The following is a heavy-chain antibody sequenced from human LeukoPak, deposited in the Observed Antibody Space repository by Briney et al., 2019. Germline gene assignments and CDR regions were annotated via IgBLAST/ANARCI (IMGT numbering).Heavy chain of an antibody. V-gene: IGHV4-59*01. Sequence: SETLSLTCTVSGGSISSYYWSWIRQPPGKGLEWIGYIYYSGSTNYNPSLKSRGTISVDTSKNQFSLKLSSVTAADTAVYYCARSSYDSSGYYYEEGYFDYWGQGTLVTVSS. J-gene: IGHJ4*02. CDR2: IYYSGST. D-gene: IGHD3-22*01. CDR1: GGSISSYY. CDR3: ARSSYDSSGYYYEEGYFDY.